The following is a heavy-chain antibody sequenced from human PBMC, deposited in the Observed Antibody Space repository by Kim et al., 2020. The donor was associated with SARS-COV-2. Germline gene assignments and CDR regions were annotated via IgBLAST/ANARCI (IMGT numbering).Heavy chain of an antibody. J-gene: IGHJ6*02. CDR3: ARDDIVATIETYYYYGMDV. Sequence: GRFTISRDNSKNTLYLQMNSLRAEDTAVYYCARDDIVATIETYYYYGMDVWGQGTTVTVSS. V-gene: IGHV3-30*07. D-gene: IGHD5-12*01.